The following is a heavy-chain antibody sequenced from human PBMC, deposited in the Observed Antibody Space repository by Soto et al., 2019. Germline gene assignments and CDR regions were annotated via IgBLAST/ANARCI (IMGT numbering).Heavy chain of an antibody. V-gene: IGHV3-13*01. Sequence: EVQLVESGGGLVQPGGSLRLSCAASGFTFSSYDMHWVRQATGKGLERVSAIGTAGDTYYPGSVKGRFTISRENAKNSLYLQMNSLRAGDTAVYYCARGSESGILTGYYKGNWFDPWGQGTLVTVSS. CDR2: IGTAGDT. CDR3: ARGSESGILTGYYKGNWFDP. D-gene: IGHD3-9*01. J-gene: IGHJ5*02. CDR1: GFTFSSYD.